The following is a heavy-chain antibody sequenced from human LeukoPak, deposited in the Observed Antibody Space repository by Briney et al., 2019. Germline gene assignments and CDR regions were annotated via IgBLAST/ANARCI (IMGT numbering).Heavy chain of an antibody. CDR2: INTNTGNP. V-gene: IGHV7-4-1*02. CDR1: GYTFTSYA. Sequence: ASVKVSCKASGYTFTSYAMNWVRQAPGQGLEWMGWINTNTGNPTYAQGFTGRFVFSLDTSVSTAYLQISSLKAEDTAVYYCARDLCSGGSCYSRAIDYWGQGTLVTVSS. CDR3: ARDLCSGGSCYSRAIDY. D-gene: IGHD2-15*01. J-gene: IGHJ4*02.